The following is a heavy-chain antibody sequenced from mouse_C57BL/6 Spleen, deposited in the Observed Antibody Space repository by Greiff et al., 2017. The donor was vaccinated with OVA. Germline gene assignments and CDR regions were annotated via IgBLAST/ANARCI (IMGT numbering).Heavy chain of an antibody. CDR2: INYDGSST. CDR1: GFTFSDYY. V-gene: IGHV5-16*01. Sequence: EVQLVESEGGLVQPGSSMKLSCTASGFTFSDYYMAWVRQVPEKGLEWVANINYDGSSTYYLDSLKSRFIISRDNAKNILYLQMSSLKSEDTATYYCARYDYNWYFDVWGTGTTVTVSS. CDR3: ARYDYNWYFDV. D-gene: IGHD2-4*01. J-gene: IGHJ1*03.